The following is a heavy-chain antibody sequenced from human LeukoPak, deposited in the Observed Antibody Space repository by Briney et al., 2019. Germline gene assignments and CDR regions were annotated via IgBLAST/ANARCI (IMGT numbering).Heavy chain of an antibody. V-gene: IGHV3-21*01. CDR2: IVGSSST. J-gene: IGHJ4*02. CDR3: ARDVWDNSGSSSFDY. Sequence: GGSLRLSCAASGFTFSNFAMTWVRQAPGKGLEWVSSIVGSSSTYYADSLKGRFTISRDNAKNSLYLQMNSLRAEDTAVYYCARDVWDNSGSSSFDYWGQGTLVTVSS. D-gene: IGHD1-26*01. CDR1: GFTFSNFA.